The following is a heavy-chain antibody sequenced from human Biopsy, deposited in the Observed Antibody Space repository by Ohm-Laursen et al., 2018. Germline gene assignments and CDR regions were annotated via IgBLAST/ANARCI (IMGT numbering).Heavy chain of an antibody. D-gene: IGHD3-22*01. V-gene: IGHV4-31*01. Sequence: SDTLSLTCTVSGGSIGGGEYYWNWIRQHPGKGLEWIGLISYSGTTFYNPSLESLLTISIDTSKNHFSLNLRSVTAADTAVYYCARGVPHYDGSGFPLAGYWYFDLWGRGTPVTVSS. J-gene: IGHJ2*01. CDR1: GGSIGGGEYY. CDR2: ISYSGTT. CDR3: ARGVPHYDGSGFPLAGYWYFDL.